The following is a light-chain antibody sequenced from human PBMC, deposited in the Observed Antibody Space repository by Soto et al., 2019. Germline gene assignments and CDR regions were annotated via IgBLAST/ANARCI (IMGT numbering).Light chain of an antibody. CDR3: ISYTTSSTHVV. V-gene: IGLV2-14*01. CDR2: DVS. CDR1: SSDVGSYNY. J-gene: IGLJ2*01. Sequence: QSALTQPASVSGSPGQSITISCTGTSSDVGSYNYVSWYQQYPGKAPKLMIYDVSNRPSGVSYRFSGSKSGNTASLTISGLQDEDEADYYCISYTTSSTHVVFGGGTKLT.